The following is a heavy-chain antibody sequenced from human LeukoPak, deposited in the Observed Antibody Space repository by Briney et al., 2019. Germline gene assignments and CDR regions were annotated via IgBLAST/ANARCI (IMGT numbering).Heavy chain of an antibody. CDR1: GFTFSSYA. V-gene: IGHV3-23*01. Sequence: GGSLRLSCAASGFTFSSYAMSWVRQAPGKGLEWVSAISDGGGSTYYADSVKGRFTISRDNSKNTLYLQMNSLRAEDTAVYYCAKRATIFWGFPPDFDYWGQGTLVTVSS. J-gene: IGHJ4*02. CDR3: AKRATIFWGFPPDFDY. CDR2: ISDGGGST. D-gene: IGHD3-3*01.